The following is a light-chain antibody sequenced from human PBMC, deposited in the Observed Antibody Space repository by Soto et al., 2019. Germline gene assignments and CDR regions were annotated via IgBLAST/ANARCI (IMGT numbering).Light chain of an antibody. J-gene: IGKJ2*01. CDR3: QQAKSVPYT. Sequence: IQTTQFPSSVSASVGDSVTLTCRARQDISNWLAWYQQKPGKAPKLLIYVASNLQSGVPSRFSGSGSGTEFTLTITSLQPEDFATYYCQQAKSVPYTFGQGTKVDIK. V-gene: IGKV1-12*01. CDR2: VAS. CDR1: QDISNW.